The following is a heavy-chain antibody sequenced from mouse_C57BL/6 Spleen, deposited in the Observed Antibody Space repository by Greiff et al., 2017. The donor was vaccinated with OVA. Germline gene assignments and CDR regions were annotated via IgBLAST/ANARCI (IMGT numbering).Heavy chain of an antibody. D-gene: IGHD1-1*01. CDR2: ISGGGGNT. CDR1: GFTFSSYT. V-gene: IGHV5-9*01. J-gene: IGHJ1*03. CDR3: ARSNGSSYRYFDV. Sequence: EVLLVASGGGLVKPGGSLKLSCAASGFTFSSYTMSWVRQTPEKRLEWVATISGGGGNTYYPDSVKGRFTISRDNAKNTLYLQMSSLRSEDTALYYCARSNGSSYRYFDVWGTGTTVTVSS.